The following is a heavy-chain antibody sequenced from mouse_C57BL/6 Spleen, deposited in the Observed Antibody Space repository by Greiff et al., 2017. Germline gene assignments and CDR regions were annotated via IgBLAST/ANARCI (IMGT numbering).Heavy chain of an antibody. CDR2: IDPSDSET. J-gene: IGHJ3*01. CDR1: GYTFTSYW. D-gene: IGHD2-1*01. CDR3: ARDGNAPWFAY. V-gene: IGHV1-52*01. Sequence: VQLQQPGAELVRPGSSVKLSCKASGYTFTSYWMHWVKQRPIQGLEWIGNIDPSDSETHYNQKFKDKATLTVDKSSSTAYMQLSSLTSEDSAVYYCARDGNAPWFAYWGQGTLVTVSA.